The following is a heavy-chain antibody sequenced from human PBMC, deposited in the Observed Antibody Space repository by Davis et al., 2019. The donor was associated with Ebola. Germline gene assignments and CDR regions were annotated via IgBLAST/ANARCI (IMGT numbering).Heavy chain of an antibody. D-gene: IGHD6-19*01. V-gene: IGHV1-3*01. CDR2: INAGNGNT. J-gene: IGHJ4*02. CDR1: GYTFTSYV. Sequence: AASVKVSCKASGYTFTSYVMHWVRQAPGQRLEWMGWINAGNGNTKYSQKFQGRVTITRDTSASTAYMGLSSLRSEDTAVYYCARFIAVAGEDYWGQGTLVTVSS. CDR3: ARFIAVAGEDY.